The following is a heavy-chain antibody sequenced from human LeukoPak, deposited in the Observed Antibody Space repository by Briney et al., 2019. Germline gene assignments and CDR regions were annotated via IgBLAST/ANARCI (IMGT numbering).Heavy chain of an antibody. CDR1: GFTFSDHY. V-gene: IGHV3-72*01. CDR3: ARLYGSGTYYNGDY. Sequence: GGSLRLSCAAPGFTFSDHYMDWVRLAPGKGLEWVGRTRNKANSYTTDYAASVKGRFTISRDDSKNSLYLQMNSLKTEDTAVYYCARLYGSGTYYNGDYWGQGTLVTVSS. J-gene: IGHJ4*02. CDR2: TRNKANSYTT. D-gene: IGHD3-10*01.